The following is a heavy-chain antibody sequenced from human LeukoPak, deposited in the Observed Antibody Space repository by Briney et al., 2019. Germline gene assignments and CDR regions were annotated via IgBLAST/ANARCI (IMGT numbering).Heavy chain of an antibody. Sequence: SVKVSCKASGGTFSSYAISWVRQAPGQGLEWMGGIIPIFGTANYAQKFQGRVTITADESTSTAYMELSSLRSEDTAVYYCARAERGILTKNAFDIWGQGTMVTVSS. V-gene: IGHV1-69*01. CDR3: ARAERGILTKNAFDI. D-gene: IGHD3-9*01. CDR1: GGTFSSYA. J-gene: IGHJ3*02. CDR2: IIPIFGTA.